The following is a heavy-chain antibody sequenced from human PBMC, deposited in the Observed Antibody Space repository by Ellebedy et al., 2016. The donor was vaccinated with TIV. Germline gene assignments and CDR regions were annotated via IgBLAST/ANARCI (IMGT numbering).Heavy chain of an antibody. Sequence: AASVKVSCKASGYTFTSYYLHWVRQAPGQGLRWMGIINPSNGGTNYAQKFQGRITMTRDTSTSTVYMELSSLRSEDTAVYYCARANTMIRGVGGGFDPWGQGPWSPSPQ. J-gene: IGHJ5*02. CDR3: ARANTMIRGVGGGFDP. V-gene: IGHV1-46*01. CDR2: INPSNGGT. CDR1: GYTFTSYY. D-gene: IGHD3-10*01.